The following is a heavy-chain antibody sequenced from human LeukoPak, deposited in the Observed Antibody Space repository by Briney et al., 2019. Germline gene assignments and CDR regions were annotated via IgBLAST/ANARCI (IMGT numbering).Heavy chain of an antibody. CDR3: ASYCSTTSCYAVDY. CDR1: GFIVSRNY. Sequence: GGSLRLSCAASGFIVSRNYMNWVRQSPGKGLEWVSVIYSGGNTYYADSVKGRFTISRDNAKNSLYLQMNSLRAEDTAVYYCASYCSTTSCYAVDYWGQGTLVTVSS. J-gene: IGHJ4*02. CDR2: IYSGGNT. V-gene: IGHV3-66*01. D-gene: IGHD2-2*01.